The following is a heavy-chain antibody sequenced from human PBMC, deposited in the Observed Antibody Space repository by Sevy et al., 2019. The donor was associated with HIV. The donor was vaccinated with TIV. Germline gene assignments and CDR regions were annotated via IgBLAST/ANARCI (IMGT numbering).Heavy chain of an antibody. CDR2: INPNTSDT. D-gene: IGHD6-19*01. CDR1: GYTFTGYY. V-gene: IGHV1-2*02. Sequence: ASVKVSCKASGYTFTGYYVNWVRQAPGQGLEWMGWINPNTSDTVYSAKFQGRVTMTRDTSISTAYMQLSRLKSDDTAVYYCARDYEGIAVAGTDRLVDYWGQGTLVTVSS. J-gene: IGHJ4*02. CDR3: ARDYEGIAVAGTDRLVDY.